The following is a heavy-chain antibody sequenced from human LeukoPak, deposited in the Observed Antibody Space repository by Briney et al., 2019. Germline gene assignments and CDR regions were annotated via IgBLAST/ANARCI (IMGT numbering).Heavy chain of an antibody. CDR3: ARFYYDSSGFAFDI. CDR1: GFTFSSYS. V-gene: IGHV3-21*01. Sequence: GGSLRLSCAATGFTFSSYSMNWVRQAPGKGLDWVSSISSSSSYIYYADSVKDRFTISRDNSKNSLYLQMNSLRAEDTAVYYCARFYYDSSGFAFDIWGQGTMVTVSS. J-gene: IGHJ3*02. D-gene: IGHD3-22*01. CDR2: ISSSSSYI.